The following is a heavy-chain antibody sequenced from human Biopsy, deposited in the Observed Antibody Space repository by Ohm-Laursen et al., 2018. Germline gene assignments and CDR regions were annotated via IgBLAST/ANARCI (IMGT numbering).Heavy chain of an antibody. J-gene: IGHJ6*02. D-gene: IGHD5-24*01. Sequence: SVKVSCKASGNTFATYHIHWVRQAPGQGFEWMGVISPSGATTSFSQKFQGRITMTRDTSTGTVYMDLNSLGSEDTAVYYCARAGVGSDGTDSYYYGMDVWGPGTTVTVSS. CDR1: GNTFATYH. CDR3: ARAGVGSDGTDSYYYGMDV. V-gene: IGHV1-46*01. CDR2: ISPSGATT.